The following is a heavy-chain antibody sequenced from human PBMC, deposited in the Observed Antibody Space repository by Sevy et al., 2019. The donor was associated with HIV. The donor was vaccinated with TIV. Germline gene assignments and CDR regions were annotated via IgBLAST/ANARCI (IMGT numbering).Heavy chain of an antibody. CDR3: ASSADLRVLMWFDF. J-gene: IGHJ4*02. V-gene: IGHV3-48*02. CDR2: ISSSSNLI. D-gene: IGHD2-8*01. Sequence: GGSLRLSCVVSGLSFSTYSMNWVRQAPGKGLEWVSYISSSSNLIHYGDSVKGRFTISRDNAKNSLYLEMNSLRDEDTAVYFCASSADLRVLMWFDFWGQGTLVTVSS. CDR1: GLSFSTYS.